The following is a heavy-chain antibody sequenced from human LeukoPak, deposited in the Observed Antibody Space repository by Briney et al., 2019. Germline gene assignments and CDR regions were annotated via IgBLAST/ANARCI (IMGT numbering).Heavy chain of an antibody. Sequence: GGSLRLSCAASGFIFTNYFMSWVRQAPGKGLEWVAVIWYDGSNKYYADSVKGRFTISRDNSKNTLYLQMNSLRAEDTAVYYCVRGSYSYYYAMDVWGQGTTVTVSS. V-gene: IGHV3-33*08. CDR2: IWYDGSNK. J-gene: IGHJ6*02. D-gene: IGHD5-18*01. CDR1: GFIFTNYF. CDR3: VRGSYSYYYAMDV.